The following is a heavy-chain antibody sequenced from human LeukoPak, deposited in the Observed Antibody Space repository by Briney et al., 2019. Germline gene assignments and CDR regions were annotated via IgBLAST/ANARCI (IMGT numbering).Heavy chain of an antibody. D-gene: IGHD3-22*01. Sequence: ASVKVSCKASGYTFTSYYMHWVRQAPGQGLEWMGIINPSGGSTSYAQKFQGRVTMTRDTSTSTVYVELSSLRSEDTAVYYCARDPITDSSGYEFDYWGQGTLVTVSS. CDR1: GYTFTSYY. J-gene: IGHJ4*02. CDR2: INPSGGST. V-gene: IGHV1-46*01. CDR3: ARDPITDSSGYEFDY.